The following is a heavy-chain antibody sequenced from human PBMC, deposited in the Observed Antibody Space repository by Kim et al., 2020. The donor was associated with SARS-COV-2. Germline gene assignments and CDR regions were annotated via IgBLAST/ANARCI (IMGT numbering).Heavy chain of an antibody. CDR2: IKSKTDGGTT. CDR3: TTDRRGYSGYVPIRYYYYYGMDV. Sequence: GGSLRLSCAASGFTFSNAWMSWVRQAPGKGLEWVGRIKSKTDGGTTDYAAPVKGRFTISRDDSKNTLYLQMNSLKTEDTAVYYCTTDRRGYSGYVPIRYYYYYGMDVWGQGTTVTVSS. CDR1: GFTFSNAW. V-gene: IGHV3-15*01. J-gene: IGHJ6*02. D-gene: IGHD5-12*01.